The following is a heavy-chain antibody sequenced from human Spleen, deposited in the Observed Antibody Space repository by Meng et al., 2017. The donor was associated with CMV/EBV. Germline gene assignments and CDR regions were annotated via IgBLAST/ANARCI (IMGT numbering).Heavy chain of an antibody. J-gene: IGHJ4*02. D-gene: IGHD2-2*01. CDR3: ATQSCSSTNCPPFDY. Sequence: SGGSISSNTDYWGWVRQPPGKGLEWIASIYYSGGTYYNASLKSRVTISITSKNQFFLKLSSVTAADTAVYYCATQSCSSTNCPPFDYWGRGTLVTVSS. V-gene: IGHV4-39*01. CDR1: GGSISSNTDY. CDR2: IYYSGGT.